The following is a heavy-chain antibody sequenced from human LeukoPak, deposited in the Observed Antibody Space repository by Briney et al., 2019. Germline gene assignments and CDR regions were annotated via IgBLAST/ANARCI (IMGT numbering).Heavy chain of an antibody. CDR2: INPNSGGT. CDR1: GYTFTGYY. Sequence: ASVKVSCKASGYTFTGYYMHWVRQASGQGLEWMGWINPNSGGTNYAQKFQGRVTMTRDTSISTAYMELSRLRSDDTAVYYCARSVYDFWSGYYFYWGQGTLVTVSS. V-gene: IGHV1-2*02. CDR3: ARSVYDFWSGYYFY. D-gene: IGHD3-3*01. J-gene: IGHJ4*02.